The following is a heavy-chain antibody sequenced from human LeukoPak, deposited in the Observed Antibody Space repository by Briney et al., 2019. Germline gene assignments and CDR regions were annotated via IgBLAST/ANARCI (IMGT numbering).Heavy chain of an antibody. CDR2: IYTSGST. Sequence: PSETLSLTCTVSGGSISSGSYCWSWIRQPAGKGLEWIGRIYTSGSTNYNPSLKSRVTISVDTSKNQFSLKLSSVTAADTAVYYCARYLLVGGLLDMRAFDIWGQGTMVTVSS. J-gene: IGHJ3*02. CDR3: ARYLLVGGLLDMRAFDI. V-gene: IGHV4-61*02. CDR1: GGSISSGSYC. D-gene: IGHD3/OR15-3a*01.